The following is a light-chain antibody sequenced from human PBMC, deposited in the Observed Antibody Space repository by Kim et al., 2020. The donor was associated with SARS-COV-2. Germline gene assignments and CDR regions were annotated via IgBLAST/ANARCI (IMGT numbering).Light chain of an antibody. CDR1: RLGHKY. CDR2: QDT. CDR3: QVWDSTTTV. Sequence: SYELTQPPSVSVSPGQTASITCSGDRLGHKYVCWYRHKPGQSPEVVIYQDTQRPSGIPERFSGSNSGNTATLTISGTQDVDEAGYYCQVWDSTTTVFGGG. V-gene: IGLV3-1*01. J-gene: IGLJ2*01.